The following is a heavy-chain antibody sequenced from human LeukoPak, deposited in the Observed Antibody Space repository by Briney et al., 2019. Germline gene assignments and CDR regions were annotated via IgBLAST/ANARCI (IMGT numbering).Heavy chain of an antibody. CDR2: IYSGGST. D-gene: IGHD4-17*01. CDR1: GFTVSGNY. Sequence: GGSLRLSCAASGFTVSGNYMSWVRQAPGKGLEWVSVIYSGGSTYYADSVKGRFTISRHNSKNTLYLQMNSLRAEDTAVYYCARVKTTVTAYFDYWGQETLVTVSS. CDR3: ARVKTTVTAYFDY. J-gene: IGHJ4*02. V-gene: IGHV3-53*04.